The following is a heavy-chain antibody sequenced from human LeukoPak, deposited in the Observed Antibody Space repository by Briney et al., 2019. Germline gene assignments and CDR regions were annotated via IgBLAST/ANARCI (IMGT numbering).Heavy chain of an antibody. CDR1: GFTFSSYA. J-gene: IGHJ4*02. CDR2: IYGSGGST. Sequence: PGGSLRLSCAASGFTFSSYAMSWVRQAPGKGLEWVSAIYGSGGSTYYADSVKGRFTISRDTSKNTLNLKMDSLRAEDRAVYYCGKGGGFGRPDYWGQGTLVTVSS. V-gene: IGHV3-23*01. D-gene: IGHD3-10*01. CDR3: GKGGGFGRPDY.